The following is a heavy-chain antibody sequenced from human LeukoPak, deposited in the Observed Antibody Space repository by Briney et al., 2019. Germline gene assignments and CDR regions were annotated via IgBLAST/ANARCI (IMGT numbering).Heavy chain of an antibody. V-gene: IGHV4-39*07. D-gene: IGHD5-18*01. CDR1: GGSISSSSYY. CDR3: AREKVEYSYGLFDY. CDR2: IYYSGTT. J-gene: IGHJ4*02. Sequence: SETLSLTCAVSGGSISSSSYYWGWIRQPPGKGLEWIGSIYYSGTTYYNMSLRSRVTISVDTSKNQFSLKVRSVTAADTAVYYCAREKVEYSYGLFDYWGQGTLVTVSS.